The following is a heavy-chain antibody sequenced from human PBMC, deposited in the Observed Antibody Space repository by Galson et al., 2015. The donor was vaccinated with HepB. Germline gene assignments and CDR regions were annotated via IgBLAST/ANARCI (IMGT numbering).Heavy chain of an antibody. J-gene: IGHJ6*02. Sequence: PALVKPTQTLTLTCTFSGFSLSTSGMCVSWIRQPPGKALEWLARIDWDDDKYYSTSLKTRLTISKDTSKNQVVLTMTNMDPVDTATYYCARLIVGATPLAGYYYYGMDVWGQGTTVTVSS. CDR3: ARLIVGATPLAGYYYYGMDV. CDR2: IDWDDDK. D-gene: IGHD1-26*01. CDR1: GFSLSTSGMC. V-gene: IGHV2-70*11.